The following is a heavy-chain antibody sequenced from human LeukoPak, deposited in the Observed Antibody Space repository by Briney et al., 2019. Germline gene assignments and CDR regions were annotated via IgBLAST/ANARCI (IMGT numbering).Heavy chain of an antibody. CDR1: GYTFTGYY. CDR2: INPNSGGT. CDR3: ARDIRIAVAGTDDY. D-gene: IGHD6-19*01. J-gene: IGHJ4*02. V-gene: IGHV1-2*02. Sequence: ASVKVSCKASGYTFTGYYMHWVRQAPGQGLEWMGWINPNSGGTDYAQKFQGRVTMTRDTSISTAYMEVSRLRSDDTAVYYCARDIRIAVAGTDDYWGQGTLVTVSS.